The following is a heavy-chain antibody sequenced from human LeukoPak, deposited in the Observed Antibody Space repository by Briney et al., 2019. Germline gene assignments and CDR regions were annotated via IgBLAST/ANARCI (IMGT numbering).Heavy chain of an antibody. CDR2: ISAYNGNT. CDR3: ATTGGDIYYYYMDV. Sequence: ASVKVSCKASGYTFTSYGISWVRQAPGQGLEWMGWISAYNGNTNYAQKFQGRVTITADESTSTTYMELSSLKSEDTAVYYCATTGGDIYYYYMDVWGKGTTVTISS. J-gene: IGHJ6*03. D-gene: IGHD3-16*01. CDR1: GYTFTSYG. V-gene: IGHV1-18*01.